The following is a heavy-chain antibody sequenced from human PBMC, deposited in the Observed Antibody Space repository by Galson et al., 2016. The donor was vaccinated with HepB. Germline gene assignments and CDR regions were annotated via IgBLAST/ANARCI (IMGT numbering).Heavy chain of an antibody. CDR2: IYAGDSDT. Sequence: QSGAEVKKPGESLKISCKGFGYTFTSYWIAWVRQLPGKGLEWMGIIYAGDSDTKYGPSFQGQVTISVDKSISTAYLQWNSLKASDSAMYYFARQSRYLWVPCDYGGQGTLVTVSS. V-gene: IGHV5-51*01. CDR3: ARQSRYLWVPCDY. CDR1: GYTFTSYW. J-gene: IGHJ4*02. D-gene: IGHD1-26*01.